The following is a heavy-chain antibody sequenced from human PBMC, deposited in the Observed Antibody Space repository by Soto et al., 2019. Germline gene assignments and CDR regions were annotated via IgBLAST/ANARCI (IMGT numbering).Heavy chain of an antibody. CDR3: ARDSPPVDY. CDR1: GYTFSSCG. CDR2: ISAYNGNT. Sequence: ASVKVSCKASGYTFSSCGISWVRQAPGQGLEWMGWISAYNGNTKYAQKIQGRVTMTTDTSTSTAYMELRSLRSDDTAVYYCARDSPPVDYWGQGTLVTVSS. V-gene: IGHV1-18*01. J-gene: IGHJ4*02.